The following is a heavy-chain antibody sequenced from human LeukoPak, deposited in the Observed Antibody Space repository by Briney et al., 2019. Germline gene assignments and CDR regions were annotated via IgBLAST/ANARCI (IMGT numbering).Heavy chain of an antibody. J-gene: IGHJ4*02. CDR3: ARGGWELLLGGGTRRVYYFDY. CDR1: GGSISSYY. Sequence: SETLSLTCTVSGGSISSYYWSWIRQPPGKGLEWIGYIYYSGSTNYDPSLKSRVTISVDTSKNQFSLKLSSVTAADTAVHYCARGGWELLLGGGTRRVYYFDYWGQGTLVTVSS. V-gene: IGHV4-59*08. D-gene: IGHD1-26*01. CDR2: IYYSGST.